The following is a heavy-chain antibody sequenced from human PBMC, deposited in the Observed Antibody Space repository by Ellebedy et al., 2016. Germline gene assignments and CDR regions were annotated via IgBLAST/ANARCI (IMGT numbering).Heavy chain of an antibody. CDR3: AKFGPITMVRGVISHLGY. V-gene: IGHV3-23*01. Sequence: GESLKISXAASGFTFSSYAMSWVRQAPGKGLEWVSAISGSGGSTYYADSVKGRFTISRDNSKNTLYLQMNSLRAEDTAVYYCAKFGPITMVRGVISHLGYWGQGTLVTVSS. J-gene: IGHJ4*02. CDR2: ISGSGGST. CDR1: GFTFSSYA. D-gene: IGHD3-10*01.